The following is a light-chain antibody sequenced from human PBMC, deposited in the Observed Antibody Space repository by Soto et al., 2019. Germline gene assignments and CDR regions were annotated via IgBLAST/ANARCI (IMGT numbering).Light chain of an antibody. CDR2: EVS. CDR3: MQGTHWPHT. Sequence: DIVMTQTPLSLPVTPGEPASISCRSSQSLLDSDDGNTSLNWFQQRPGQSPRRLIFEVSNRDSGVPDRFCGSASGTDFTLKISRVEAEDVGVYYCMQGTHWPHTFGQGTKVDIK. J-gene: IGKJ1*01. CDR1: QSLLDSDDGNTS. V-gene: IGKV2-30*01.